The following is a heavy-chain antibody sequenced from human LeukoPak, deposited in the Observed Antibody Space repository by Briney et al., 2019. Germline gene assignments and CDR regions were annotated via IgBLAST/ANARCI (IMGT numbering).Heavy chain of an antibody. D-gene: IGHD6-19*01. CDR3: GGSSGQTGYYFDY. CDR2: IIPIFGTA. CDR1: GGTFSSYA. J-gene: IGHJ4*02. Sequence: GSSVKVSCKASGGTFSSYAISWVRQAPGQGLEWMGGIIPIFGTANYAQKFQGRVTITADESTSTAYMELSSLRSEDTAVYYCGGSSGQTGYYFDYWGQGTLVTVSS. V-gene: IGHV1-69*01.